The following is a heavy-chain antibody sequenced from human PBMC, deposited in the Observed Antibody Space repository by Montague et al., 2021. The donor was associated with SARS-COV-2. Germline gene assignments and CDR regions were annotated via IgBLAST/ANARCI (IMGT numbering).Heavy chain of an antibody. D-gene: IGHD6-13*01. CDR2: IYYSGST. Sequence: SETLSLTCTVSGGSISSSSYYWGWIRQPPGKGLEWIGSIYYSGSTYYNPSLKSRATISVDTSKNQFSLKLSSVTAADTAVYYCARVGRQQLVRLSGMDVWGQGTTVTGSS. J-gene: IGHJ6*02. V-gene: IGHV4-39*07. CDR1: GGSISSSSYY. CDR3: ARVGRQQLVRLSGMDV.